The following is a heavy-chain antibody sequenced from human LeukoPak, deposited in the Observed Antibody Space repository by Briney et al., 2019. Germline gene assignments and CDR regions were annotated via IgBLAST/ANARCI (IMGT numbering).Heavy chain of an antibody. V-gene: IGHV3-30*02. CDR1: GFTFSSYG. Sequence: SGGSLRLSCAASGFTFSSYGMHWVRQAPGKGLEWVSFIRYDGRNKYYTDSVKGRFSISRDNSRNTLYLQMNSLSSEDTAVYYCARGSSGIDFWGQGTLVTVSS. CDR3: ARGSSGIDF. CDR2: IRYDGRNK. D-gene: IGHD3-22*01. J-gene: IGHJ4*02.